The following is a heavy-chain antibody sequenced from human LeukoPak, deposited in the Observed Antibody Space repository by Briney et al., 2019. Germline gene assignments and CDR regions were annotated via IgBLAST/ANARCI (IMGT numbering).Heavy chain of an antibody. V-gene: IGHV4-59*01. CDR2: ITYSGST. D-gene: IGHD6-19*01. J-gene: IGHJ4*02. CDR3: ARDRGSSGNNYYFDY. CDR1: GGPISSYY. Sequence: SETLSLTCTVSGGPISSYYGSWIRQPPGKGLEWIGYITYSGSTNYNPSLESRVTISLDTSKNQFSLKLTSVTAADTAVYYCARDRGSSGNNYYFDYWGQGTLVTASS.